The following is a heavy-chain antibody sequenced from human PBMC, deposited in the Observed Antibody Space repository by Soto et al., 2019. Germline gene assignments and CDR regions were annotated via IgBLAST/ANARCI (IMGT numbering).Heavy chain of an antibody. CDR3: ARDGSDYDFSQRLPMDV. J-gene: IGHJ6*02. Sequence: ASVKVSCKASGYTFTIYAMHWVRQAPGQRLEWMGWINAGNGNTKYSQKFQGRVTITRDTSASTAYMELSSLRSEDTAVYYCARDGSDYDFSQRLPMDVWGQGTTVTVSS. V-gene: IGHV1-3*01. D-gene: IGHD3-3*01. CDR2: INAGNGNT. CDR1: GYTFTIYA.